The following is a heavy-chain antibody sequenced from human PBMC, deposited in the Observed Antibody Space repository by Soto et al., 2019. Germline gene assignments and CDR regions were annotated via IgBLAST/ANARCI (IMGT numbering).Heavy chain of an antibody. CDR2: ISYGSSYT. Sequence: PGVSLRLSSAGDGLTFGEDYMVGIRQPPGKGLEWVSYISYGSSYTTYADSVKGRFTISRDNAKNSLLLQMNNLRIEDPAVYFCARDPDNSSSWWLDPWGRGALVTSP. D-gene: IGHD6-6*01. J-gene: IGHJ5*02. V-gene: IGHV3-11*06. CDR1: GLTFGEDY. CDR3: ARDPDNSSSWWLDP.